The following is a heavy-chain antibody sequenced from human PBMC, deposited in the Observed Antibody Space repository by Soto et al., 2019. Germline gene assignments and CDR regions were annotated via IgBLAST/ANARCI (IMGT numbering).Heavy chain of an antibody. Sequence: SETLSLTCTVSGGSISSYYWSWIRQPPGKGLEWIGYIYYSGSTNYNPSLKSRVTISVDTSKNQFSLKLSSVTAADTAVYYCAGTTNPIYYYYGMDGWGQGTTVTVAS. V-gene: IGHV4-59*01. CDR3: AGTTNPIYYYYGMDG. J-gene: IGHJ6*02. CDR1: GGSISSYY. D-gene: IGHD1-1*01. CDR2: IYYSGST.